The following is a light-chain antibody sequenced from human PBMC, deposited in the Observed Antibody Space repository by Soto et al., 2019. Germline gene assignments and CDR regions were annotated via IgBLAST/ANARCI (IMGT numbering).Light chain of an antibody. J-gene: IGKJ1*01. V-gene: IGKV3-20*01. CDR3: QQYGNSPRS. CDR1: QSVSSNY. CDR2: GAT. Sequence: EIVLTQSPGTLSLSPGERATLSCRASQSVSSNYLAWYQQTPGQAPRLLMYGATSRATGIPDRFSGSGSGTAFTLTISRLEPEDFAVYYCQQYGNSPRSFGQGTKVEIK.